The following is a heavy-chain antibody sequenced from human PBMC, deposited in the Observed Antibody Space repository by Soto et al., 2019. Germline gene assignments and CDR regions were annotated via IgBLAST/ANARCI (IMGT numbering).Heavy chain of an antibody. Sequence: EVRLVESGGGLVQPGGSLKLSCAASGFIFSGSAIHWVRQASGKGLEWVGRIRSRANNFATSSAASVKGRFTFSRDDSKNTAYLQMNTLKPEDTAVYYCARGQGAAIGDYYYHGMDVWGQGTTVTVSS. J-gene: IGHJ6*02. CDR1: GFIFSGSA. CDR2: IRSRANNFAT. D-gene: IGHD2-2*02. V-gene: IGHV3-73*02. CDR3: ARGQGAAIGDYYYHGMDV.